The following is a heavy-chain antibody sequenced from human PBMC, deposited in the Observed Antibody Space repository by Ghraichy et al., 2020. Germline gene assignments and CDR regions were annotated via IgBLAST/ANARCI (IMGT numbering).Heavy chain of an antibody. Sequence: ASVKVSCKASGYTFTSYGISWVRQAPGQGLEWMGWISAYNGDTNYAQKLQGRVTMTIDTSTSTAYMELRSLRSDDTAVYYCARPGGVDWLFNDAFDIWGQGTMVTVSS. D-gene: IGHD3-9*01. CDR3: ARPGGVDWLFNDAFDI. V-gene: IGHV1-18*01. J-gene: IGHJ3*02. CDR2: ISAYNGDT. CDR1: GYTFTSYG.